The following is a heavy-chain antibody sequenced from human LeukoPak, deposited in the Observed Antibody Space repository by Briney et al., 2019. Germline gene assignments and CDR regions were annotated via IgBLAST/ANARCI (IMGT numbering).Heavy chain of an antibody. J-gene: IGHJ4*02. Sequence: SETLSLTCTVSGGSISSSSYYWGWIRQPPGKGLEWIGSIYYSRSTYYNPSLKSRVTISVDTSKNQFSLKLSSVTAADTAVYYCASHYYDILTGYYRAYYFDYWGQGTLVTVSS. CDR3: ASHYYDILTGYYRAYYFDY. D-gene: IGHD3-9*01. V-gene: IGHV4-39*01. CDR2: IYYSRST. CDR1: GGSISSSSYY.